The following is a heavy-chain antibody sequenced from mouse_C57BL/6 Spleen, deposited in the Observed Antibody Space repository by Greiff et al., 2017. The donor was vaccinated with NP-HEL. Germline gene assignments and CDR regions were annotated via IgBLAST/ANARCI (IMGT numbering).Heavy chain of an antibody. V-gene: IGHV1-4*01. CDR2: INPSSGYT. J-gene: IGHJ4*01. CDR3: AREFERSAMDY. CDR1: GYTFTSYT. Sequence: ESGAELARPGASVKMSCKASGYTFTSYTMHWVKQRPGQGLEWIGYINPSSGYTKYNQKFKDKATLTADKSSSTAYMQLSSLTSEDSAVYYCAREFERSAMDYWGQGTSVTVSS.